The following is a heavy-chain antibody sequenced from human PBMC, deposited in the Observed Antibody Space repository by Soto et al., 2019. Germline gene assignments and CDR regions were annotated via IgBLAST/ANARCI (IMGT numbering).Heavy chain of an antibody. J-gene: IGHJ5*02. Sequence: EVQLLESGGGLVQPGGSLRLACAASGFTFTSYGMTWVRQAPGKGLEWVSSISGSAGSTYYADSVKGRFTISRDNSKNTLYLQLNSRRAEDTAVYYCAKESLRIYDFWSGTGNWFDPWGQGTLVTVSS. CDR2: ISGSAGST. V-gene: IGHV3-23*01. CDR1: GFTFTSYG. D-gene: IGHD3-3*01. CDR3: AKESLRIYDFWSGTGNWFDP.